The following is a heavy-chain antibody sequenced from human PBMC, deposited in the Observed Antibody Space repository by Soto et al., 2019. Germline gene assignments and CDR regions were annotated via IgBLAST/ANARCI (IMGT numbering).Heavy chain of an antibody. J-gene: IGHJ4*02. V-gene: IGHV3-23*01. D-gene: IGHD3-3*01. CDR1: GITFSSCV. CDR2: VSGSGVTS. Sequence: PVGSLRLSCVASGITFSSCVMSWVRQAPGKGLEWVSAVSGSGVTSKYADSVKGRFTISRDNSKNTLYLQMNSLRAEDTAVYYCARQYYDFWSGYYNWGQGTQVTVSS. CDR3: ARQYYDFWSGYYN.